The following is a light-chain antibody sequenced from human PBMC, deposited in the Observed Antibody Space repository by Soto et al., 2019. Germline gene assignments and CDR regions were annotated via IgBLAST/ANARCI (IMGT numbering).Light chain of an antibody. J-gene: IGKJ3*01. CDR2: DSS. CDR1: QSVSTY. Sequence: EIVLTQSPSTLSLSPGERATLSCRASQSVSTYVAWYQQKPGQAPRLLIYDSSNRATGIPARFSGSGAGTDYTLTSSSLEPEYFAVYYCQQRSNWLFGPGTKVDIK. CDR3: QQRSNWL. V-gene: IGKV3-11*01.